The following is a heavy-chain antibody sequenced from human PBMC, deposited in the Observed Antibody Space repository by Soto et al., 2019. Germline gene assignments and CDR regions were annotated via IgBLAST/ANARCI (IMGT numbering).Heavy chain of an antibody. CDR1: GGSISSYY. D-gene: IGHD1-7*01. V-gene: IGHV4-59*01. CDR3: ARDEWGLELRLSFYY. J-gene: IGHJ4*02. Sequence: SETLSLTCTVSGGSISSYYWSWIRQPPGKGLEWIGYIYYSGSTNYNPSLKSRVTISVDTSKNQFSLKLSSVTAADTAVYYCARDEWGLELRLSFYYWGQGTLVTVSS. CDR2: IYYSGST.